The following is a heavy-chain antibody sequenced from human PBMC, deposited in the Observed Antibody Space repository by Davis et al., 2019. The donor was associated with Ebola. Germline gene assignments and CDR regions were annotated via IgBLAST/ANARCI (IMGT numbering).Heavy chain of an antibody. CDR3: AKDSIDSSGYYYAPDY. J-gene: IGHJ4*02. V-gene: IGHV3-21*01. CDR2: LISSSSYI. CDR1: GFTFSSYS. D-gene: IGHD3-22*01. Sequence: GESLKISCAASGFTFSSYSMNWVRQAPGKGLEWVSSLISSSSYIYYADPVKCRFTISSDNAKNSLYLQMNSLRAEDTAVYYCAKDSIDSSGYYYAPDYWGQGTMVTVSS.